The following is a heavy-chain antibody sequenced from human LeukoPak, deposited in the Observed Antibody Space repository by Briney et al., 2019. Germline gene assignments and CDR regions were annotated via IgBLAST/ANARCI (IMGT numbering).Heavy chain of an antibody. CDR3: AKDRGLLFHNYNYGMDV. D-gene: IGHD2-21*02. Sequence: GRSLSLSCAASGFTFSSYGMHWVRQAPGKGLEWVAVISYDGSNKYYADSVKGRFTISRDNSKNTLYLQMNSLRAEDTAVYYCAKDRGLLFHNYNYGMDVWGQRTTVTVSS. CDR1: GFTFSSYG. V-gene: IGHV3-30*18. CDR2: ISYDGSNK. J-gene: IGHJ6*02.